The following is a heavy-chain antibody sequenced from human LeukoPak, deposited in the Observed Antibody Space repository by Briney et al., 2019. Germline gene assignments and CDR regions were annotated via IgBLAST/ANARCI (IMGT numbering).Heavy chain of an antibody. V-gene: IGHV1-8*01. J-gene: IGHJ5*02. D-gene: IGHD3-10*01. CDR1: GYTFTSYD. CDR3: ARGTVRGVIITLGGWFDP. Sequence: ASVKVSCKASGYTFTSYDINWVRQATGQGLEWMGWMNPNSGNTGYAQKFQGRATMTRNTSISTAYMELSSLRSEDTAVYYCARGTVRGVIITLGGWFDPWGQGTLVTVSS. CDR2: MNPNSGNT.